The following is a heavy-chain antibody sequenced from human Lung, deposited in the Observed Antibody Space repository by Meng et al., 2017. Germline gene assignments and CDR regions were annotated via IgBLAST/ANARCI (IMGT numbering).Heavy chain of an antibody. V-gene: IGHV4-34*01. J-gene: IGHJ4*02. CDR1: GGSFSDYY. D-gene: IGHD4-11*01. CDR3: ARGPTTMAHDFDY. Sequence: VQLQQGGAGLLNPSETLSLTFVVSGGSFSDYYWSWIRQPPGKGLEWIGEINHSGSTNYNPSLESRATISVDTSQNNLSLKLNSVTAADSAVYYCARGPTTMAHDFDYWGQGTLVTVSS. CDR2: INHSGST.